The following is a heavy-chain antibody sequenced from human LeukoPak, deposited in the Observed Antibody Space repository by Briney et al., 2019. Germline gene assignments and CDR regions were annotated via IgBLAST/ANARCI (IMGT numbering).Heavy chain of an antibody. CDR2: ISNSDNTR. Sequence: GGSLRLSCAASGFTFSTYQMNWVRQAPGKGLEWVSYISNSDNTRYYTDSGKIRFTISRDNAKNSLYLQMNNLRAEDTGVYYCARATGYLSYFDLWGRGTLVTVSS. J-gene: IGHJ2*01. D-gene: IGHD3-9*01. V-gene: IGHV3-48*03. CDR1: GFTFSTYQ. CDR3: ARATGYLSYFDL.